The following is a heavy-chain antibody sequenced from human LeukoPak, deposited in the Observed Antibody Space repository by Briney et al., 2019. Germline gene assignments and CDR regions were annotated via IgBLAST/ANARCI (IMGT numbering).Heavy chain of an antibody. V-gene: IGHV4-39*01. CDR3: AGHQAIRPPRRYFDY. CDR2: IYYSGST. CDR1: GGSISSSSYY. J-gene: IGHJ4*02. Sequence: SEALSLTCTVSGGSISSSSYYWGWIRQPPGKGLEWIGSIYYSGSTYYNPSLKSRVTISVDTSKNQFSLKLSSVTAADTAVYYCAGHQAIRPPRRYFDYWGQGTLVTVSS.